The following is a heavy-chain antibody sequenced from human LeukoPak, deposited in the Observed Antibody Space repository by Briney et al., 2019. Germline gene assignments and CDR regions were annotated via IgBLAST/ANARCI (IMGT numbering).Heavy chain of an antibody. CDR2: IYYSGST. CDR1: GGSISSYY. CDR3: ARRSPVYRAAAGYYYYGMDV. V-gene: IGHV4-59*08. D-gene: IGHD6-13*01. J-gene: IGHJ6*02. Sequence: SETLSLTCTVSGGSISSYYWSWIRQPPGKGLEGVGHIYYSGSTNYNPPLKSRVTISVDTSKNQFSLKLSSVTAADTAVYYCARRSPVYRAAAGYYYYGMDVWGQGTTVTVSS.